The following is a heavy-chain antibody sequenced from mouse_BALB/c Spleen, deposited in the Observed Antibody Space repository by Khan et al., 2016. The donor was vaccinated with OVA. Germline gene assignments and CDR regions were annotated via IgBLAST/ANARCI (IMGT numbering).Heavy chain of an antibody. CDR3: ARGYEFFPY. J-gene: IGHJ3*01. CDR2: VNPNNGDT. CDR1: GYSFTVYY. V-gene: IGHV1-26*01. D-gene: IGHD2-12*01. Sequence: VQLKQSGPDLVKPGASVKISCKASGYSFTVYYMTWVKQSHGKSPEWIGRVNPNNGDTNYNQNFKGKAILTVDKSSNTAYMELRSLTSEDSAGFYCARGYEFFPYWGQGTLVTVSA.